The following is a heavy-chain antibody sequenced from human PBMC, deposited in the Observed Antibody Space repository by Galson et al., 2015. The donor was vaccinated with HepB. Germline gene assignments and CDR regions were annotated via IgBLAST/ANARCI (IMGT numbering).Heavy chain of an antibody. CDR3: ASPIVVVPAAIGEDAFDI. D-gene: IGHD2-2*01. V-gene: IGHV1-3*01. J-gene: IGHJ3*02. CDR2: INAGNGNT. CDR1: GYTFTSYA. Sequence: SVKVSCKASGYTFTSYAMHWVRQAPGQRLEWMGWINAGNGNTKYSQKFQGRVTITRDTSASTAYMELSSLRSEDTAVYYCASPIVVVPAAIGEDAFDIWGQGTMVTVSS.